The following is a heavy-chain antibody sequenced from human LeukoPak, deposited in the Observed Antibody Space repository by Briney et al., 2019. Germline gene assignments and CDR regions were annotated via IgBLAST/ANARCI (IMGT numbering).Heavy chain of an antibody. D-gene: IGHD2-2*01. J-gene: IGHJ4*02. Sequence: SETLSLTCTVSGGSISSSSYYWGWIRQPPGKGLEWIGSIYYSGSTYYNPSLKSRVTISVDTSKNQFSLKLSSVTAADTAVYYCARRARIAVVPAASSHYFDYWGQGTLVTVSS. CDR3: ARRARIAVVPAASSHYFDY. CDR2: IYYSGST. V-gene: IGHV4-39*01. CDR1: GGSISSSSYY.